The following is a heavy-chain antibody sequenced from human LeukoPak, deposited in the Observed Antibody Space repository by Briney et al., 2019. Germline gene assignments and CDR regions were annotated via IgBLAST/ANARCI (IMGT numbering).Heavy chain of an antibody. CDR2: IYSGGST. CDR1: GFTVSSNY. Sequence: GGSLRHTCAASGFTVSSNYLSWVRQAPGKGLEWVSIIYSGGSTFYADSVKGRFTISRDNSKNTLYLQMNSLRAEDTAVYYCARGGSYLSAFDIWGQGTMVTVSS. D-gene: IGHD1-26*01. CDR3: ARGGSYLSAFDI. J-gene: IGHJ3*02. V-gene: IGHV3-53*01.